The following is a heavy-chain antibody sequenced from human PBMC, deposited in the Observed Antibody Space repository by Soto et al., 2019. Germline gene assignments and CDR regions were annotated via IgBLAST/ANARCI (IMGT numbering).Heavy chain of an antibody. CDR1: GFTFSNYA. D-gene: IGHD5-18*01. CDR3: ARDSGYSYGPFDY. V-gene: IGHV3-48*02. J-gene: IGHJ4*02. CDR2: ISSSSSTI. Sequence: GSLRLSCAASGFTFSNYAMSWVRQAPGKGLEWVSYISSSSSTIYYADSVKGRFTISRDNAKNSLYLQMNSLRDEDTAVYYCARDSGYSYGPFDYWGQGTLVTVSS.